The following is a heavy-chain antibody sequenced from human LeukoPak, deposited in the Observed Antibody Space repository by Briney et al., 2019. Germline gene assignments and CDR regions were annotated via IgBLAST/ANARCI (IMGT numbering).Heavy chain of an antibody. V-gene: IGHV3-20*04. J-gene: IGHJ4*02. CDR1: GFTFDDYG. Sequence: PGGSLRLSCAASGFTFDDYGMSWVRQAPGKGLEWVSGINWNGGSTGYADSVKGRFTISRDNSKNTLHLQMNSLRAEDTAVYYCAKDLSQDYYDSSGYGLDYWGQGTLVTVSS. D-gene: IGHD3-22*01. CDR3: AKDLSQDYYDSSGYGLDY. CDR2: INWNGGST.